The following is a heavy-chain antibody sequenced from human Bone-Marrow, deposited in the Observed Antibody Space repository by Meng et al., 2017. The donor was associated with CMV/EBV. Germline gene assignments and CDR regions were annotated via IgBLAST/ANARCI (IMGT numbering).Heavy chain of an antibody. D-gene: IGHD3-10*01. CDR1: GYIFNTYD. Sequence: SGYIFNTYDINWVRQATGQGPEWMGWMKPDSGKTGYVQKFQGRVTMTRDTSISTAYMELSSLRSEDTAVYYCARGPPNKIFGSGSPDWGQGTLVTVSS. CDR3: ARGPPNKIFGSGSPD. CDR2: MKPDSGKT. J-gene: IGHJ4*02. V-gene: IGHV1-8*01.